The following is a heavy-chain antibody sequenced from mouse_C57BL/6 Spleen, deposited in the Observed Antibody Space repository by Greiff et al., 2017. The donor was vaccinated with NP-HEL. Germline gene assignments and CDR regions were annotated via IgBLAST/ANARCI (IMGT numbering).Heavy chain of an antibody. D-gene: IGHD1-1*01. J-gene: IGHJ4*01. Sequence: QVQLQQPGTELVKPGASVKLSCKASGSPFPSYWMHWVRQSPGQGLGWIGNFIPANGGTNYNEKFKTKATLTVDKASSTAYMQLSRLTSEDSTVYYCARSITTVVAKRDYYAMDYWGQGTSVTVSS. V-gene: IGHV1-53*01. CDR3: ARSITTVVAKRDYYAMDY. CDR2: FIPANGGT. CDR1: GSPFPSYW.